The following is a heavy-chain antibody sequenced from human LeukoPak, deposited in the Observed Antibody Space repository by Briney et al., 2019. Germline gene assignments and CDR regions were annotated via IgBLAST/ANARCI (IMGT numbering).Heavy chain of an antibody. V-gene: IGHV4-59*01. Sequence: SSETLSLTCTVSGGSISSYYWSWIRQPPGKGLEWIGYIYYSGSTNYNPSLKSRVTISVDTSKNQFSLKLSSVTAADTAVYYCARGNILDCSGGSCYGHYFDYWGQGTLVTVSS. D-gene: IGHD2-15*01. CDR3: ARGNILDCSGGSCYGHYFDY. CDR1: GGSISSYY. J-gene: IGHJ4*02. CDR2: IYYSGST.